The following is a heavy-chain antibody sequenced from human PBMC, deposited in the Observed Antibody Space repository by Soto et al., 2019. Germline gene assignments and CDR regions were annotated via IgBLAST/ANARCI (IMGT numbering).Heavy chain of an antibody. V-gene: IGHV4-59*08. Sequence: SETLSLTCSVSGGSISSYYWGWIRQPPGKGLEWIGFIYYSGSTHYNPSLKSRVTISIDTSRNQISLQLSSVTAADTAIYYCARGMTTVTTLYYWGQGTLVTVS. D-gene: IGHD4-17*01. CDR2: IYYSGST. CDR3: ARGMTTVTTLYY. CDR1: GGSISSYY. J-gene: IGHJ4*02.